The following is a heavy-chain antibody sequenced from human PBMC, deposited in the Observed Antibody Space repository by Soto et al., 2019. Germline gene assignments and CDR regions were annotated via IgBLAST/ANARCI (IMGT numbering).Heavy chain of an antibody. D-gene: IGHD5-18*01. V-gene: IGHV3-7*05. CDR1: GFTFSSYW. CDR2: MKQDGSEK. Sequence: GGSLRLSCATSGFTFSSYWMSWVRQAPGKGLEWVANMKQDGSEKYYVDSVKGRFTISRDNAKNSLYLQMNSLRAEDTAVYYCARGPTSFTAMVTSYYYGMDVWGQGTTVTVSS. CDR3: ARGPTSFTAMVTSYYYGMDV. J-gene: IGHJ6*02.